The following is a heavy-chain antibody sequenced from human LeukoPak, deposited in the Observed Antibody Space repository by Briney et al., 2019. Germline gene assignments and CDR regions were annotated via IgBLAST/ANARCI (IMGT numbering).Heavy chain of an antibody. CDR1: GDSISSSNW. CDR3: ARNAYSSSPGHY. J-gene: IGHJ4*02. Sequence: SETLSLTCAVSGDSISSSNWWSWVRQTPGKGLEWIGEIYHSGSTNYSPSLKSRVTISVDKSKNQFSLKLTSVTAADTAVYYCARNAYSSSPGHYWGQGTPVTVSS. V-gene: IGHV4-4*02. CDR2: IYHSGST. D-gene: IGHD6-6*01.